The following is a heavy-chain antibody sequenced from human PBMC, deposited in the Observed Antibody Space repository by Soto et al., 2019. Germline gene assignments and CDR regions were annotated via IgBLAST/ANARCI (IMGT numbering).Heavy chain of an antibody. CDR1: GGSISSGDYY. V-gene: IGHV4-30-4*01. CDR2: IYYSGFT. CDR3: ARDIVLVPFFFGYYGMDV. J-gene: IGHJ6*02. D-gene: IGHD2-2*01. Sequence: QVQLQESGPGLVKPSQTQSLTCTVSGGSISSGDYYWSWIRQPPGKGLEWIGYIYYSGFTSYNPSLKSRVTISVDTSKNQFSLKLSSVTAADTAVYYCARDIVLVPFFFGYYGMDVWGQGTTVTVSS.